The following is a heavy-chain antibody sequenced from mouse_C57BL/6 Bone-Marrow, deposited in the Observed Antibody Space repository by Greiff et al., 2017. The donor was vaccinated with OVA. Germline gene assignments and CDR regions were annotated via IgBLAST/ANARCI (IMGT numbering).Heavy chain of an antibody. J-gene: IGHJ4*01. V-gene: IGHV7-3*01. CDR2: IRNKANGYTT. Sequence: EVMLVESGGGLVQPGGSLSLSCAASGFTFTDYYMSWVRQPPGKALEWLGFIRNKANGYTTEYSASVKGRFTISRDNSQSILYLQMNALRAEDSATYYCARSGGYAMDYWGQGTSVTVSS. CDR3: ARSGGYAMDY. CDR1: GFTFTDYY.